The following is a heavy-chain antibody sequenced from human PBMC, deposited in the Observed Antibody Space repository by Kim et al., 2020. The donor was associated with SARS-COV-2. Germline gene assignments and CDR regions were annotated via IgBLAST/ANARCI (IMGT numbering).Heavy chain of an antibody. CDR1: GFIFDDYS. J-gene: IGHJ6*02. D-gene: IGHD3-10*01. CDR2: ISWDEARP. Sequence: GGSLRLSCAASGFIFDDYSIHWVRKVPGKGLEWVSLISWDEARPLYADSVKGRFTISRDNSKNSLYLEMNSLRTEDTALYYCAKGASWTRSFYGMDVWGQGTTVIVSS. V-gene: IGHV3-43*01. CDR3: AKGASWTRSFYGMDV.